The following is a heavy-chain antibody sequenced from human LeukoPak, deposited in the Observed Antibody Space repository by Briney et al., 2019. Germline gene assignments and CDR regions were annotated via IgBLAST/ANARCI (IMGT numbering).Heavy chain of an antibody. Sequence: GESLRLSCVLSGLTFSDAWMSWVRQAPGKGLEWVSASGTGGDTYYADSVKGRFTISRDNSKNTLYLQMTSLRVEDTAVYYCAKKTPGNYPYDYWGQGTLVTVSP. V-gene: IGHV3-23*01. J-gene: IGHJ4*02. D-gene: IGHD3-22*01. CDR3: AKKTPGNYPYDY. CDR2: SGTGGDT. CDR1: GLTFSDAW.